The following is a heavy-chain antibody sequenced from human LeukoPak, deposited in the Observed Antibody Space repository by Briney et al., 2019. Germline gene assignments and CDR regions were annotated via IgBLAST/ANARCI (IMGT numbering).Heavy chain of an antibody. Sequence: SETLSLTCAVYGGSFSGYYWSWIRQPPGKGLEWIGEINHSGSTNYNPSLKSRVTISVDTSKNQFSLKLSSVTAADTAVYYCARPGVLRYFDWSRPPAEYFQHWGQGTLVTVSS. D-gene: IGHD3-9*01. CDR2: INHSGST. V-gene: IGHV4-34*01. J-gene: IGHJ1*01. CDR1: GGSFSGYY. CDR3: ARPGVLRYFDWSRPPAEYFQH.